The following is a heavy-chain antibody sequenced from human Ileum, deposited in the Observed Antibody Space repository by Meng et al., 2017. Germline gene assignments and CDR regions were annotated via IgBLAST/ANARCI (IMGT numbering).Heavy chain of an antibody. CDR2: ITGTGSST. D-gene: IGHD3-22*01. CDR1: GFTFSSYA. CDR3: AKGVANDKVDWFDP. V-gene: IGHV3-23*01. Sequence: GGSLRLSCAASGFTFSSYAMMWVRQAPGKGLEWISSITGTGSSTYYAASVKGRLTISRDNSKNMVYLQVDSLGAEDTALYYCAKGVANDKVDWFDPWGQGTQVTVSS. J-gene: IGHJ5*02.